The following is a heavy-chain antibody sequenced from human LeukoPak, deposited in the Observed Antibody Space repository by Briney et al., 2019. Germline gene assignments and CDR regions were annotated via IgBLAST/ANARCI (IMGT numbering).Heavy chain of an antibody. CDR2: INYRGNT. J-gene: IGHJ4*02. V-gene: IGHV4-30-4*01. D-gene: IGHD3-22*01. Sequence: PSETLSLTCSVSGGSINSDEYFWSWIRQSPGKGLEWIGYINYRGNTFSNPSLRSRLHLSVDTSKNQFSLRLISMTAADTAVYFCASARFYYYDSSGYPYYFDNWGQGILVPVSS. CDR1: GGSINSDEYF. CDR3: ASARFYYYDSSGYPYYFDN.